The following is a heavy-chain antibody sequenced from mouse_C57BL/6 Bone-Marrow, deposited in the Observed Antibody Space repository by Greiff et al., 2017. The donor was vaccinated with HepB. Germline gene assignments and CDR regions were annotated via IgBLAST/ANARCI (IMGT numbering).Heavy chain of an antibody. CDR2: ISNGGGST. CDR1: GFTFSDYY. D-gene: IGHD1-1*01. J-gene: IGHJ4*01. CDR3: ARSVLRFYYAMDY. Sequence: EVNVVESGGGLVQPGGSLKLSCAASGFTFSDYYMYWVRQTPEKRLEWVAYISNGGGSTYYPDTVKGRFTISRDNAKNTLYLQMSRLKSEDTAMYYCARSVLRFYYAMDYWGQGTSVTVSS. V-gene: IGHV5-12*01.